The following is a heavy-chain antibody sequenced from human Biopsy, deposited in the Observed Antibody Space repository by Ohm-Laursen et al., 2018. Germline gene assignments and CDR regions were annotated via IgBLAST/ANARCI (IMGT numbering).Heavy chain of an antibody. J-gene: IGHJ1*01. D-gene: IGHD3-9*01. Sequence: SVKVSCKSPGGTFSNYGANWVRQAPGQGLEWLGGNIPILGTGNYAQKFQDRVTVAADTSTSTATMELRSLRSDDTAVYYCATKLTGYFHHWGQGTLVIVSS. CDR3: ATKLTGYFHH. CDR2: NIPILGTG. CDR1: GGTFSNYG. V-gene: IGHV1-69*06.